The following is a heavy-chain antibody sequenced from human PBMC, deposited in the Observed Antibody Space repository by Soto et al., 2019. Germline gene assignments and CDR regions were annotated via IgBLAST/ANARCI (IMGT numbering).Heavy chain of an antibody. Sequence: GASVKVSCKASGYTFTSYGISWVRQAPGQGLEWMGWISAYNGNTNYAQKLQGRVTMTTDTSTSTAYMELRSLRSDDTAVYYCARDLGDIVVVPAANFFDYWGQGTLVTVSS. CDR1: GYTFTSYG. V-gene: IGHV1-18*01. CDR2: ISAYNGNT. CDR3: ARDLGDIVVVPAANFFDY. J-gene: IGHJ4*02. D-gene: IGHD2-2*01.